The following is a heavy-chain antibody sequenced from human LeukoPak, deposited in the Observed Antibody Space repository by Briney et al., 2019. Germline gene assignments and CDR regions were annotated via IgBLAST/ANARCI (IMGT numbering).Heavy chain of an antibody. CDR3: ARQCCPAVAGTFFDY. Sequence: SETLSLTCTVSGGSISSSYWSWIRQPPEKGLEWSGYIYYNGTTNYNPSLKSRVTISVDTSRNQFSLKLNSVTAADTAVYYCARQCCPAVAGTFFDYWGQGTPVTVSS. CDR1: GGSISSSY. J-gene: IGHJ4*02. D-gene: IGHD6-19*01. V-gene: IGHV4-59*08. CDR2: IYYNGTT.